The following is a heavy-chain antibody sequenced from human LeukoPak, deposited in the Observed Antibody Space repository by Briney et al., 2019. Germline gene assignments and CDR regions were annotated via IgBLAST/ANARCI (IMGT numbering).Heavy chain of an antibody. CDR2: IRYVGSNK. CDR3: ALRVVVAADAKNDY. Sequence: GGSLRLSCAASGFTFSSYGMHWVRQAPGKGLEWVSCIRYVGSNKYYADSVKGRFTISRDNSKNTLYLQMNRLRAADTAVYYSALRVVVAADAKNDYWGQGTLVTVSS. CDR1: GFTFSSYG. J-gene: IGHJ4*02. V-gene: IGHV3-30*02. D-gene: IGHD2-15*01.